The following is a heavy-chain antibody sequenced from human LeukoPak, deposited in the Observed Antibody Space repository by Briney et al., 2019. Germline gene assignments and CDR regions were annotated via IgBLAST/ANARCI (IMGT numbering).Heavy chain of an antibody. Sequence: PGGSLRLSCAASGVTFSSYAMSWVRQAPGKGLEWVSAISGSGGSTYYADSVKGRFTISRDNSKNTLYLQMNSLRAEDAAVYYCAKAITGGGAFDYWGQGTLVTVSS. J-gene: IGHJ4*02. D-gene: IGHD1-20*01. CDR2: ISGSGGST. V-gene: IGHV3-23*01. CDR3: AKAITGGGAFDY. CDR1: GVTFSSYA.